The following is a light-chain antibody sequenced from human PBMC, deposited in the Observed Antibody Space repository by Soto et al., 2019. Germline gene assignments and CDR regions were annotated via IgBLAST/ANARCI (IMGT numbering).Light chain of an antibody. Sequence: IRMTQSPSSLSAYAGDTVTITXRASQDIGSVLAWYQQKPGTAPKVLISGASNLHGGVPSRFSGSGSGTDFTLTISSLQPEDFATYYCQQANSFPWTFGQGTKVDIK. CDR1: QDIGSV. CDR3: QQANSFPWT. V-gene: IGKV1-12*01. CDR2: GAS. J-gene: IGKJ1*01.